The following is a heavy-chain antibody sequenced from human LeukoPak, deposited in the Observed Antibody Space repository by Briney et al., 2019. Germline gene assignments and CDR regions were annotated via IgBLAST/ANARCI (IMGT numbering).Heavy chain of an antibody. V-gene: IGHV4-39*01. Sequence: PSETLSLTCTVSGGSISSSSYYWGWIRQPPGKGLEWIGSIYYSGSTYYNPSLKSRVTISVDTSKNQFSLKLSSVTAADTAVYYCARQGIYYGSYPNWGQGTLVTVSS. CDR2: IYYSGST. CDR3: ARQGIYYGSYPN. D-gene: IGHD3-10*01. J-gene: IGHJ4*02. CDR1: GGSISSSSYY.